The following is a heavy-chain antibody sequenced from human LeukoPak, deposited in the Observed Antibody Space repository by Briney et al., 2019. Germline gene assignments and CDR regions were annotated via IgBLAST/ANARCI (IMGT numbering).Heavy chain of an antibody. D-gene: IGHD3-22*01. J-gene: IGHJ4*02. CDR1: GFTFSSYA. V-gene: IGHV3-23*01. Sequence: GGSLRLSCAASGFTFSSYAMSWVRQAPGKGLEWVSAISGSGGSTYYADSVKGRFTISRDNSKNTLYLQMNSLRAEDTAVYYCATHYDGSGYYLYWGQGTLVTVSS. CDR3: ATHYDGSGYYLY. CDR2: ISGSGGST.